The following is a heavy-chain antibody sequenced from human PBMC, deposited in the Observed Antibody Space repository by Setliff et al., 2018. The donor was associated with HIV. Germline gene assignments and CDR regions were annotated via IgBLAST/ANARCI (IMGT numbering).Heavy chain of an antibody. CDR2: IHYSGST. Sequence: SETLSLTCTVSGGSISNYYWSWIRQSPEKGLEWIGYIHYSGSTNYNPSLKSRVTISLDTSKNQFSLKLSSVTAADTAIYYCARLRDMEWEPIGLDYWGRGTLVTVSS. J-gene: IGHJ4*02. CDR3: ARLRDMEWEPIGLDY. V-gene: IGHV4-59*01. CDR1: GGSISNYY. D-gene: IGHD3-3*01.